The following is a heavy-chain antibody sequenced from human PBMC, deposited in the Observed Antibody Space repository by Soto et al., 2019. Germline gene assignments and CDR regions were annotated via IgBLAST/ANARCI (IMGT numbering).Heavy chain of an antibody. CDR2: IGTVGDT. Sequence: GGSLRLSCAASGFTFSNNAMNWGRQAPGKELEWVSSIGTVGDTNYADSVKGRFTISRDNSRNTLYLQMNSLRAEDTALYYCAKNYYFDNWGQGTLVTVSS. CDR3: AKNYYFDN. V-gene: IGHV3-23*01. CDR1: GFTFSNNA. J-gene: IGHJ4*02.